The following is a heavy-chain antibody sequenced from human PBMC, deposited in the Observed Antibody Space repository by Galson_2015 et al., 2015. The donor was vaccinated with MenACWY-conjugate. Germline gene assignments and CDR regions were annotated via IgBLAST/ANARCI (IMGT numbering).Heavy chain of an antibody. Sequence: SLRLSCAASGFTFSSYWMYWVRHVPGKRLVWVSHINSDGSSINYADSVKGRFTISRDNDKNTVYLQMNSLRAEDTAAYYCTRRGDGANSGLNCWGQGTLVTVSS. V-gene: IGHV3-74*01. D-gene: IGHD4-23*01. CDR2: INSDGSSI. CDR3: TRRGDGANSGLNC. J-gene: IGHJ1*01. CDR1: GFTFSSYW.